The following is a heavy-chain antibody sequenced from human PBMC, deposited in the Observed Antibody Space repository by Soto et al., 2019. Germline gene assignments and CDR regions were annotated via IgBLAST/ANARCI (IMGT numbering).Heavy chain of an antibody. CDR2: ISGSGGST. Sequence: EVQLLESGGGLVQPGGSLRLSCAASGFTFSSYAMSWVRQAPGKGLEWVSAISGSGGSTYYADSVKGRFTISRDNSKNTLYLQMNSLRAEDTAVYYCGVHSSSWYLDLYYFDYWGQGTLVTVSS. CDR3: GVHSSSWYLDLYYFDY. D-gene: IGHD6-13*01. CDR1: GFTFSSYA. J-gene: IGHJ4*02. V-gene: IGHV3-23*01.